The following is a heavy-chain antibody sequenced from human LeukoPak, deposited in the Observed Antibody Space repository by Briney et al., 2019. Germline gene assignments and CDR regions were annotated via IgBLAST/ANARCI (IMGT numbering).Heavy chain of an antibody. Sequence: PSETLSLTCAVYGGSFSGYYWSWIRQPPGKGLEWIGEINHSGSTNYNPSLKGRVTISVDTSKNQFSLKLSSVTAADTAVYYCATTYYDFWSGYYSYYFDYWGQGTLVTVSS. D-gene: IGHD3-3*01. CDR1: GGSFSGYY. V-gene: IGHV4-34*01. CDR2: INHSGST. J-gene: IGHJ4*02. CDR3: ATTYYDFWSGYYSYYFDY.